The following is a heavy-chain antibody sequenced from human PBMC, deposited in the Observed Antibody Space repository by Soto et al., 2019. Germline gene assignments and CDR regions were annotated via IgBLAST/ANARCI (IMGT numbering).Heavy chain of an antibody. J-gene: IGHJ5*02. CDR3: ARVHKSNWFDP. CDR1: GYTFTSYG. V-gene: IGHV1-18*04. CDR2: ISAYNGNT. Sequence: APVKVSSKASGYTFTSYGISWARRGAGQGLEWMGWISAYNGNTKEAQRLQGRVTMTTDTSTSTAYMELRSLRSDDTAVYYCARVHKSNWFDPWGQGTLVTVSS.